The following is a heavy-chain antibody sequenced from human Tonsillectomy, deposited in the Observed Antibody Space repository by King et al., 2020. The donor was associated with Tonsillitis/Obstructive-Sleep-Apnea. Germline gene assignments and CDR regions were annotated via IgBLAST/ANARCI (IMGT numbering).Heavy chain of an antibody. V-gene: IGHV4-39*01. D-gene: IGHD6-13*01. Sequence: QLQESGPGLVKPSETLSLTCTVSGGSISSSSYYWGWIRQPPGKGLEWIGNIYYSGSTYYNPSLKSRVTISVDTSKNQFSLKLSSVTAADTAVYYCARRAGYSSSWYVYYYYYMDVWGKGTTVTVSS. CDR1: GGSISSSSYY. CDR2: IYYSGST. CDR3: ARRAGYSSSWYVYYYYYMDV. J-gene: IGHJ6*03.